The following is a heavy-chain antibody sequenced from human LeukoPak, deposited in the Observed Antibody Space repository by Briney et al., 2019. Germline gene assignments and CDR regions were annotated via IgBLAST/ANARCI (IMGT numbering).Heavy chain of an antibody. CDR2: INPNSGGT. CDR1: GYTFTGYY. CDR3: VRSGPYYYDSSGYYETPLFDY. Sequence: ASVKVSCKASGYTFTGYYMHWVRQAPGQGLEWMGWINPNSGGTNYAQKFQGRVTMTRDTSISTAYMELSRLRSDDTAVYYCVRSGPYYYDSSGYYETPLFDYWGQGTLVTVSS. J-gene: IGHJ4*02. V-gene: IGHV1-2*02. D-gene: IGHD3-22*01.